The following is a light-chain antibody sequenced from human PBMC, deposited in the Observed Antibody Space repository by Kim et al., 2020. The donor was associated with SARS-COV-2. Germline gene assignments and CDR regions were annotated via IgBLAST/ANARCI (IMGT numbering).Light chain of an antibody. CDR1: SGHSSDA. CDR3: QTWGTGIRV. V-gene: IGLV4-69*01. Sequence: ASVNLTCPLSSGHSSDAIAWHQQQPEKGPRYLMKLNSDGSHSKGDGIPDRFSGSSSGAERYLTISSLQSEDEADYYCQTWGTGIRVFGGGTKLTVL. CDR2: LNSDGSH. J-gene: IGLJ3*02.